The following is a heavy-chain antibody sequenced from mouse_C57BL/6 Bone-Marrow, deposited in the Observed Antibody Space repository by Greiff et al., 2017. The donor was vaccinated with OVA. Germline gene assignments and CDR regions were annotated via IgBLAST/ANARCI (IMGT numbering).Heavy chain of an antibody. CDR3: ARSTTVGATPAY. CDR2: IDPEDGET. J-gene: IGHJ2*01. Sequence: VQLQQSGAELVKPGASVKLSCTASGFNIKDYYMHWVKQRTEQGLEWIGRIDPEDGETKYVPKFQGKATITADTSSNTAYLQLSSLTSEDTAVYYCARSTTVGATPAYWGQGTTLTVSS. CDR1: GFNIKDYY. V-gene: IGHV14-2*01. D-gene: IGHD1-1*01.